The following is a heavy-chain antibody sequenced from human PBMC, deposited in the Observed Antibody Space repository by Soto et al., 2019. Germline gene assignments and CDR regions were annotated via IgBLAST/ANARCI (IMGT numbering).Heavy chain of an antibody. D-gene: IGHD5-12*01. J-gene: IGHJ3*02. V-gene: IGHV4-59*01. CDR1: GGSISSYY. CDR2: IYYSGST. Sequence: QVQLQESGPGLVKPSETLSLTCTVSGGSISSYYWSWIRQPPGKGLEWIGYIYYSGSTNYNPSRKSRVTVSVDTSKHQFSLKLSSVTAADTAVYYCARVGREYSGYDYVHAFDIWGQGTMVTVSS. CDR3: ARVGREYSGYDYVHAFDI.